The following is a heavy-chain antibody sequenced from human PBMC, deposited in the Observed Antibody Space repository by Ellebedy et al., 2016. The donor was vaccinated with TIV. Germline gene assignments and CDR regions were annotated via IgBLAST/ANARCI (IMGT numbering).Heavy chain of an antibody. J-gene: IGHJ5*02. CDR3: AAGNDGGWFDR. CDR2: IIPMLGIA. CDR1: GGTFSSYA. Sequence: SVKVSRKASGGTFSSYAISWVRQAPGQGLEWMGRIIPMLGIAKYAQKFQGRVTMIADKSTSTAYMELSSLRSEDTAVYFCAAGNDGGWFDRWGQGTLVNVSS. D-gene: IGHD1-1*01. V-gene: IGHV1-69*04.